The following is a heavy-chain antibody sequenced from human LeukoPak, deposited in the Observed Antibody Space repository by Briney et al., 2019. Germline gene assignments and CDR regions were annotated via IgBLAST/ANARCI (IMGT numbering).Heavy chain of an antibody. CDR3: ATLGGGNSYFDY. D-gene: IGHD4-23*01. CDR2: ISYDGSNK. CDR1: GFTFSSYG. Sequence: GGSLRLSCAASGFTFSSYGIHWVRQAPGKGLEWVAVISYDGSNKYYADSVKGRFTISRDNSKNTLYLQMNSLRAEDTAVYYCATLGGGNSYFDYWGQGTLVTVSS. J-gene: IGHJ4*02. V-gene: IGHV3-30*03.